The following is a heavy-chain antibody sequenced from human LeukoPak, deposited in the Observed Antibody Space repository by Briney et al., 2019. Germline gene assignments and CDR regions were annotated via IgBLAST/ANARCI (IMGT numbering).Heavy chain of an antibody. CDR1: GFTFGSYA. J-gene: IGHJ4*02. CDR2: ISYDGSNK. CDR3: ARGYYDILTGYFLPLDY. Sequence: GGSLRLSCAASGFTFGSYAMHWVRQAPGKGLEWVAVISYDGSNKYYADSVKGRFTISRDNSKNTLYLQMNSLRAEDTAVYYCARGYYDILTGYFLPLDYWGQGTLVTVSS. D-gene: IGHD3-9*01. V-gene: IGHV3-30-3*01.